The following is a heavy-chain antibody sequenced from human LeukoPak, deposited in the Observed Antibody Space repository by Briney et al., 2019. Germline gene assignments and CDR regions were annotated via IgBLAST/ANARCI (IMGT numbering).Heavy chain of an antibody. D-gene: IGHD2-15*01. CDR2: MNPNSGNT. CDR1: GCTFTSYD. J-gene: IGHJ5*02. Sequence: ASVKVSCTASGCTFTSYDINWERQATGQGIEWMGWMNPNSGNTDYAQKYHGRVTMTRTTSISTAYMELSSLRSEDTAVYYCARVRGVARRPRWFDPWGQGTLVTVSS. V-gene: IGHV1-8*01. CDR3: ARVRGVARRPRWFDP.